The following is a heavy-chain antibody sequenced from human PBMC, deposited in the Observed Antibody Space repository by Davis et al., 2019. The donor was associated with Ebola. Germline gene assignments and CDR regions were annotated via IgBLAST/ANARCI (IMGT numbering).Heavy chain of an antibody. CDR3: ARGSSKYSSSSPENDY. J-gene: IGHJ4*02. CDR1: GFTFSSHS. CDR2: ISGSSTYI. D-gene: IGHD6-6*01. Sequence: GGSLRLSCEASGFTFSSHSINWVRQAPGKGLEWVSSISGSSTYIYYADSVKGRFTISRDNAKNTLYLQMNSLRAEDTAVYYCARGSSKYSSSSPENDYWGQGTLVTVSS. V-gene: IGHV3-21*01.